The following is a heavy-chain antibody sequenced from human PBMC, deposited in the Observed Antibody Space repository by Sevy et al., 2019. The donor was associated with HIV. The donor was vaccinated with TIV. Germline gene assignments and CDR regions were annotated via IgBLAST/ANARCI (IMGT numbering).Heavy chain of an antibody. V-gene: IGHV3-23*01. D-gene: IGHD5-12*01. CDR2: ISVNGGST. J-gene: IGHJ4*02. Sequence: GGSLRLSYAASGFIFSNFAMSWVRQAPGKGLEWVSGISVNGGSTYYADSVRGRFTISRDNSKNTLYLQMNSLRAEDTAVYYCAKGPYSGYDSNYFASWGQGTLVTVSS. CDR3: AKGPYSGYDSNYFAS. CDR1: GFIFSNFA.